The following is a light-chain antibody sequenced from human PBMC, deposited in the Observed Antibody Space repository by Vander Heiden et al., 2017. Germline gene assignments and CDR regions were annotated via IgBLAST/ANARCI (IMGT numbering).Light chain of an antibody. Sequence: EIVLTQSPATLSLSPGERATLSCRASQSVSSYLAWYQQKPGQAPRLLIYDASNRATGIQARFSGSGSGTDFTLTISSLEPEDFAVYYCQQRSNGPLMYTFGQGTKLEIK. V-gene: IGKV3-11*01. CDR3: QQRSNGPLMYT. J-gene: IGKJ2*01. CDR2: DAS. CDR1: QSVSSY.